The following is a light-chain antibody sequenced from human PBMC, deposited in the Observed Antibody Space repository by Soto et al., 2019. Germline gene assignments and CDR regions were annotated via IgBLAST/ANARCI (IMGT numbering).Light chain of an antibody. J-gene: IGLJ2*01. V-gene: IGLV1-47*01. CDR2: RNN. CDR1: RSNIGNNY. CDR3: AAWDDILMGVV. Sequence: QSVLTQPPSASGTPGQRVTISCSGTRSNIGNNYVYWYKQLPGTAPKLLIYRNNQRPSGVPDRVSGSKSGTSASLAISGLRSEDESDYYCAAWDDILMGVVFGGGTKLSVL.